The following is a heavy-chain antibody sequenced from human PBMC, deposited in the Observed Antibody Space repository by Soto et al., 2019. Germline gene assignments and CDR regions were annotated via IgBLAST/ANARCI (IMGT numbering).Heavy chain of an antibody. CDR2: ISSSGST. D-gene: IGHD4-17*01. CDR3: ASTRGLLTYSYYMDV. Sequence: QVQLQESGPGLVKPSGTLSLTCAVSSASIRSSYWWSWVSQSPGTGLEWIGEISSSGSTNYNPSLKSRVYMSVDRSPSHFSLTLSSVTAAVTAVYYCASTRGLLTYSYYMDVWGKGTTVTV. CDR1: SASIRSSYW. J-gene: IGHJ6*03. V-gene: IGHV4-4*02.